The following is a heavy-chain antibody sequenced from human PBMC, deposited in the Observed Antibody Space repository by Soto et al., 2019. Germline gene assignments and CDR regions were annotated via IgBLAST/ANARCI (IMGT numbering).Heavy chain of an antibody. CDR2: IYYNGTT. Sequence: PSETLSLTCTVSGGSISSPNFYWSWIRQHPGKGLEWIGHIYYNGTTYYNPTLKSRVSISVDTSKNQFSLKLSSVTAADTAVYYCARESQYSGSYYLGWFDPWGQGTLVTVSS. D-gene: IGHD1-26*01. CDR1: GGSISSPNFY. CDR3: ARESQYSGSYYLGWFDP. J-gene: IGHJ5*02. V-gene: IGHV4-31*03.